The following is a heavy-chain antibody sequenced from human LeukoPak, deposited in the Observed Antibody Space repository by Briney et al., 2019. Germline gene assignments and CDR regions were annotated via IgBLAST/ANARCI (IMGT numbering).Heavy chain of an antibody. J-gene: IGHJ5*02. CDR2: MSPDGSSE. CDR1: GFTLSNNG. CDR3: AKDWGSSDWYNWFDP. V-gene: IGHV3-30*18. D-gene: IGHD6-19*01. Sequence: GGSLRLSCAASGFTLSNNGMHWVRQAPGKGLEWVAMMSPDGSSEHYADSVKGRFTISRDNSKNTLYLQLNSLRVEDTAVYYCAKDWGSSDWYNWFDPWGQGTLVTVSS.